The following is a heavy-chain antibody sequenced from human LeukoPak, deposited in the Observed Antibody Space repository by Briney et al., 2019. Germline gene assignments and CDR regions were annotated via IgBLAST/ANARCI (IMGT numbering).Heavy chain of an antibody. J-gene: IGHJ4*02. D-gene: IGHD2-2*01. CDR3: ARRSSMENFYDQ. Sequence: SETLSLTCTVSGASMTTYYWSWIRQPAGKGLEWIGHVHSSGSTNYNPSLKSRVTMSVDTSENQFSLKVSSVTAADTALYYCARRSSMENFYDQWGQGTLVTVSS. CDR2: VHSSGST. CDR1: GASMTTYY. V-gene: IGHV4-4*07.